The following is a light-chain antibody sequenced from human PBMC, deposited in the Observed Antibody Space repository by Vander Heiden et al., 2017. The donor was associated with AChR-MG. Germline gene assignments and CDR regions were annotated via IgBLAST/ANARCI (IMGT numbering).Light chain of an antibody. V-gene: IGKV3-20*01. CDR2: DTF. CDR1: QNVVTTY. J-gene: IGKJ4*01. CDR3: HQYDNTPLT. Sequence: EIVLTQSPDTLSLSPGQRATLSCRASQNVVTTYLAWYQQKPDQAPRLLIYDTFSRATGIPDRFSGSGSGTDFTLTISRLEPEDFAVYSCHQYDNTPLTFGGGTKVEIK.